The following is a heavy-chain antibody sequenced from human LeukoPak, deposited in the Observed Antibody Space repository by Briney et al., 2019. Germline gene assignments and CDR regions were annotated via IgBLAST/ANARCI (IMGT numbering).Heavy chain of an antibody. J-gene: IGHJ6*02. CDR2: IYYSGST. V-gene: IGHV4-39*02. CDR1: GGSISSSSYY. Sequence: SETLSLTCTVSGGSISSSSYYWGWIRQPPGKGLEWIGSIYYSGSTYYNPSLKSRVTISVDTSKNQFSLKLSSVTAADTAVYYCARDGSTVTTYYYYGMDGWGQGTTVTVSS. D-gene: IGHD4-17*01. CDR3: ARDGSTVTTYYYYGMDG.